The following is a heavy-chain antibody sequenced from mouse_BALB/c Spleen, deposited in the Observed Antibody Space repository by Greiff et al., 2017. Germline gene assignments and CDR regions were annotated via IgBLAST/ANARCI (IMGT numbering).Heavy chain of an antibody. Sequence: EVKVVESGGGLVKPGGSLTLSCAASGFTFSDYYMYWVRQTPEKRLEWVATISDGGSYTYYPDSVKGRFTISRDNAKNNLYLQMSSLKSKDTAMYYCARADSLYAMDYWGQGTSVTVSS. J-gene: IGHJ4*01. CDR3: ARADSLYAMDY. CDR1: GFTFSDYY. CDR2: ISDGGSYT. V-gene: IGHV5-4*02.